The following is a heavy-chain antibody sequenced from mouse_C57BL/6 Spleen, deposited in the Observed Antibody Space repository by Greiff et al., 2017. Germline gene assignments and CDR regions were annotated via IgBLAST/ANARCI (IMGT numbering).Heavy chain of an antibody. CDR2: IHPNSGST. CDR3: ARRGLDDYYFDY. Sequence: QVQLQQPGAELVKPGASVKLSCKASGYTFTSYWMHWVKQRPGQGLEWIGMIHPNSGSTNYNEKFKSKATLTVDKSSSTAYMQLSSLTSEDSAVYYCARRGLDDYYFDYWGQGTTLTVSS. V-gene: IGHV1-64*01. CDR1: GYTFTSYW. D-gene: IGHD2-4*01. J-gene: IGHJ2*01.